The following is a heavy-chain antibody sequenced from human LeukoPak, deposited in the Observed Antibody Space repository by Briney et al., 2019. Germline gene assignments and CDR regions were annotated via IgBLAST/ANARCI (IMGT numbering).Heavy chain of an antibody. Sequence: GGSLRLSCAASGFTFSNAWMSWVRQAPGKGLEWVGRIKSKTDGGTTDYAAPVKGRFTISRDDSKNTLYLQMNSLKTEDTAVYYCTTLRRVIAAAGHGPPPYHERYYFDYWGQGTLVTVSS. J-gene: IGHJ4*02. V-gene: IGHV3-15*01. CDR3: TTLRRVIAAAGHGPPPYHERYYFDY. CDR1: GFTFSNAW. D-gene: IGHD6-13*01. CDR2: IKSKTDGGTT.